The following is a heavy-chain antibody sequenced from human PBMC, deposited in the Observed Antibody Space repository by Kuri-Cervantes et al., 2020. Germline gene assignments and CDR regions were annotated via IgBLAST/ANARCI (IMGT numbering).Heavy chain of an antibody. CDR1: GGSISGYY. V-gene: IGHV4-59*01. D-gene: IGHD6-13*01. Sequence: ESLKISCSVSGGSISGYYWNWIRQPPGKGLQWIGYIYYSGSTNHNPSLKSRVTISVDRSKNQFSLKLSSVTAADTAVYYCARADSSSWPDWGQGTLVTVS. CDR2: IYYSGST. CDR3: ARADSSSWPD. J-gene: IGHJ4*02.